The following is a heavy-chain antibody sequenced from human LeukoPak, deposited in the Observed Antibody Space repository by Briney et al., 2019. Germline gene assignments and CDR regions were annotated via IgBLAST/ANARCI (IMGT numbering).Heavy chain of an antibody. V-gene: IGHV3-48*04. Sequence: GGSLRLSCAASGFTFSSYSMNWVRQAPGKGLEWVSYISSSGSTIYYADSVKGRFTISRDNAKNSLYLQMNSLRAEDTAVYYCARDHVSSFDPWGQGTLVTVSS. CDR1: GFTFSSYS. CDR3: ARDHVSSFDP. J-gene: IGHJ5*02. CDR2: ISSSGSTI.